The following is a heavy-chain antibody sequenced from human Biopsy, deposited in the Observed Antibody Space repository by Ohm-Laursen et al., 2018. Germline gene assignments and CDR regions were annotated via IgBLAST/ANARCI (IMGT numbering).Heavy chain of an antibody. CDR1: GDSISGYY. V-gene: IGHV4-59*01. Sequence: TLSLTCAVSGDSISGYYWNWIRQPPGKRLEWIGYILSTGNTDYNPSLQSRVSISLDLSTDQFSLKVDSVTAADTAVYYCARVVGAATGFDSWGRGTPVIVSS. J-gene: IGHJ4*02. D-gene: IGHD1-26*01. CDR2: ILSTGNT. CDR3: ARVVGAATGFDS.